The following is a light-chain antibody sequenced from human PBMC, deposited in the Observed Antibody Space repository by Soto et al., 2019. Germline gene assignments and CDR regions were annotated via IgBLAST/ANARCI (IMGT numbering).Light chain of an antibody. J-gene: IGKJ1*01. CDR2: AAS. Sequence: DIVLTQSPGTLSSSPGERATLSCRASQTISSSYLAWYQQRPGQAPRLLIYAASSRATGIPDRFSGSGSGTDFTLTISRLEPEDFAVYYCQQYGTSPRTFGQGTKVDIK. CDR3: QQYGTSPRT. CDR1: QTISSSY. V-gene: IGKV3-20*01.